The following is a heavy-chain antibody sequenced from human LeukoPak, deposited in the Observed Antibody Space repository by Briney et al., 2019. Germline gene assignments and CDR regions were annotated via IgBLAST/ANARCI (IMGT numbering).Heavy chain of an antibody. D-gene: IGHD5-18*01. CDR3: ARGISTWIQLWLLGWFDP. J-gene: IGHJ5*02. V-gene: IGHV4-34*01. CDR1: GFTFSTYG. Sequence: GSLRLSCAASGFTFSTYGMSWVRRPPGKGLEWIGEINHSGSTNYNPSLKSRVTISVDTSKNQFSLKLSSVTAADTAVYYCARGISTWIQLWLLGWFDPWGQGTLVTVSS. CDR2: INHSGST.